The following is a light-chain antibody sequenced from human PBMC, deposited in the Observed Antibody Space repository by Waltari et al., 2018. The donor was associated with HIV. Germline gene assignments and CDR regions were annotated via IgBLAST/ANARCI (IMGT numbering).Light chain of an antibody. J-gene: IGLJ2*01. Sequence: SYVPTQPPSVSVAPGQTARITCGGNNIGSKSVHWYQQKPGQAPVLVIYDDIGRPSGIPERFSGSNSGNTATLTISRVEAGDGADYYCQVWDSSSDHLFGGGTKVTVL. CDR3: QVWDSSSDHL. CDR1: NIGSKS. CDR2: DDI. V-gene: IGLV3-21*02.